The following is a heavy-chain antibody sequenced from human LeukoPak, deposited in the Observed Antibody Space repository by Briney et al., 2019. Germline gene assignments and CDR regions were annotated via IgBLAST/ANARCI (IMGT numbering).Heavy chain of an antibody. CDR1: GFTFSSYS. CDR2: ISSSSSYI. Sequence: GGSLRLSCAASGFTFSSYSMNWVRQAPGKGLEWVSSISSSSSYIYYADSVKGRFTISRDNAKNSLYLQMNSLRAEDTAVYYCARDRYDFWSGFDYWGQGTLVTVSS. D-gene: IGHD3-3*01. CDR3: ARDRYDFWSGFDY. J-gene: IGHJ4*02. V-gene: IGHV3-21*01.